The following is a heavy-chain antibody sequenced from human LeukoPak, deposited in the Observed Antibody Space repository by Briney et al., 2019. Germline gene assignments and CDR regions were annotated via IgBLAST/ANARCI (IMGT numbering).Heavy chain of an antibody. J-gene: IGHJ3*02. CDR2: ISSSGSTI. V-gene: IGHV3-48*03. CDR3: ARVRDGYNWGYYAFDI. D-gene: IGHD5-24*01. Sequence: PGGSLRLSCAASGFTFSSYEMNWVRQAPGKGLEWVSYISSSGSTIYYADSVKGRFTISRDNAKNSLYLQMNSLRAEDTAVYYCARVRDGYNWGYYAFDIWGQGTMVTVSS. CDR1: GFTFSSYE.